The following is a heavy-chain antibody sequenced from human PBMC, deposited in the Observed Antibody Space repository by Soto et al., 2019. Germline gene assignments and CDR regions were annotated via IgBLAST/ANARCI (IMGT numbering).Heavy chain of an antibody. D-gene: IGHD2-8*01. Sequence: QVQLVQSGAEVKKPGASVKVSCKASGYSFINYDISWVRQAPGQGLEWMGWVSAYNGNTNYAQKFQGRVTMTTDTSTSTAYMELRSLRSDDTAVYYCARDFNCTRRCIDVFDIWGQGTIVTVSS. CDR2: VSAYNGNT. CDR1: GYSFINYD. J-gene: IGHJ3*02. V-gene: IGHV1-18*01. CDR3: ARDFNCTRRCIDVFDI.